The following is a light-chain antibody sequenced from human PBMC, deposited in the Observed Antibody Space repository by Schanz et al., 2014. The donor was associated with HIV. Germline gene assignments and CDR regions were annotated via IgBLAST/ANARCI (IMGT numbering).Light chain of an antibody. CDR2: NND. CDR1: NANIGSNT. V-gene: IGLV1-44*01. CDR3: AAWDASLKGYV. J-gene: IGLJ1*01. Sequence: QSVLTQPPSASGTPGQRVTISCSGTNANIGSNTVNWYRQFPGTAPKQLIYNNDQRPSGVPDRFSGSKSGTSASLAISGLQSEDEADYYCAAWDASLKGYVFGTGTKVTVL.